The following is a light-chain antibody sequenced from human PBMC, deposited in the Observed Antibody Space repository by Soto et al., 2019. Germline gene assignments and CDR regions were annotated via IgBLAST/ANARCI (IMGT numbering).Light chain of an antibody. V-gene: IGKV3-15*01. CDR1: QSISTE. J-gene: IGKJ2*01. CDR3: QQGHNSPLT. Sequence: EIAMTQSPATLSVSPGERATLSCRASQSISTELAWYQQIPGQPPRLLIYSASTRATGVPARFTGSGSGSEVTLTISGLQSEDFALYYCQQGHNSPLTFGQGTRLEI. CDR2: SAS.